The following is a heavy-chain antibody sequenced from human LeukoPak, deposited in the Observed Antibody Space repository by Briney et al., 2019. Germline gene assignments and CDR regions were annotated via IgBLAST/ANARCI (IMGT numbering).Heavy chain of an antibody. V-gene: IGHV6-1*01. CDR1: GDSVSSNSAA. CDR3: ARETTTSGSPFDY. J-gene: IGHJ4*02. Sequence: SQTLSLTCVISGDSVSSNSAAWTWIRKSPSRGLEWLGRTYYRSKWYNDYAVSVKSRIVINPDTSKNQFSLQLNSVTPEDTAVYYCARETTTSGSPFDYWGQGTLVTVSS. D-gene: IGHD6-19*01. CDR2: TYYRSKWYN.